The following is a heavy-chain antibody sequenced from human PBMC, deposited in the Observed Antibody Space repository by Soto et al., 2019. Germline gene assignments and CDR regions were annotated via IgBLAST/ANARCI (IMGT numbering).Heavy chain of an antibody. CDR1: GATLRSYG. Sequence: QVQPVQSGAEVKKPGSSVKVSCKASGATLRSYGISWVRQAPGQGLEWMGGTIPIFGTTNYAQNFHGRITITADESTSTTYMEMSSLRSDDTAVYYCAMSFTVTTEYYFDSWGQGTLVTVSS. D-gene: IGHD4-17*01. CDR2: TIPIFGTT. CDR3: AMSFTVTTEYYFDS. V-gene: IGHV1-69*01. J-gene: IGHJ4*02.